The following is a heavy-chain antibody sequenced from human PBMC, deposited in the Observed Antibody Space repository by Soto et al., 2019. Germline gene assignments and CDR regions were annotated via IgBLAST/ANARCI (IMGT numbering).Heavy chain of an antibody. CDR1: GFTCDDYA. CDR2: ISWNSGSL. CDR3: AKDIGSDFWIGSYGMEV. Sequence: PGGSVRRSCAASGFTCDDYAMHWVRQAPGKCLKWVSGISWNSGSLGYGDAVQGRFTMSRDNAKNSLYLHMNSLRGGDTALFYFAKDIGSDFWIGSYGMEVWGQGTTDNVS. D-gene: IGHD3-3*01. J-gene: IGHJ6*02. V-gene: IGHV3-9*01.